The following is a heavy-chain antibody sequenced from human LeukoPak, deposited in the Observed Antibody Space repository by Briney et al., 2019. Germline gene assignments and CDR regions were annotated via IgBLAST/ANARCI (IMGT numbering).Heavy chain of an antibody. D-gene: IGHD2-2*02. CDR3: ASSPGGYCSSASCYTGGYFDY. V-gene: IGHV4-39*01. Sequence: SQTLSLTCTVSGGSISSGSYYWSWIRQPAGKGLEWIGSIYYSGSTYYNPSLKSRVTISVDTSKNQFSLKLSSVTATDRAVYYCASSPGGYCSSASCYTGGYFDYWGQGSLVTVSS. CDR2: IYYSGST. J-gene: IGHJ4*02. CDR1: GGSISSGSYY.